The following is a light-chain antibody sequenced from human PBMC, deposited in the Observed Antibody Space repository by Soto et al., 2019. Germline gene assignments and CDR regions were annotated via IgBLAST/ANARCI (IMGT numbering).Light chain of an antibody. J-gene: IGKJ4*01. Sequence: EVVLTQSPVTLSLSPGERATLSCRASQNINNYLAWYQQKPGQPPRLLIYDAINRATGIPARFSGSGSGTDFILTISSLEPEDFGVYYCQQRNNWVTFGGGTKVEIK. CDR3: QQRNNWVT. CDR1: QNINNY. CDR2: DAI. V-gene: IGKV3-11*01.